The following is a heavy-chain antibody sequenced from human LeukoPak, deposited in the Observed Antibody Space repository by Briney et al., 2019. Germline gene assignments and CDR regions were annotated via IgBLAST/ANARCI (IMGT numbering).Heavy chain of an antibody. J-gene: IGHJ4*02. CDR3: ARELTTGATHDY. D-gene: IGHD4-17*01. CDR1: GFTFSSHW. Sequence: GGSLRLSCAASGFTFSSHWMSWVRQAPGKGLEWVANIKQDGSDKYYVDSVKGRFTISRDNAQNSLYLQMNSLRAEDTAVYYCARELTTGATHDYWGQGTLVTVSS. V-gene: IGHV3-7*01. CDR2: IKQDGSDK.